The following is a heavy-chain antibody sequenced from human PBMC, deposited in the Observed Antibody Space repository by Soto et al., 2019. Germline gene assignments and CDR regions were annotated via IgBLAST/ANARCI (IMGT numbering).Heavy chain of an antibody. Sequence: SETLSLTCTVSVGSISGFFWTWVRQPPGMPLEGLGHVAASGSTAYSPSLRSRLSLSLDVSKNRFSLELTSVTAADTATYFCARGGSTHYYYGLDVWGQGTTVTVSS. CDR3: ARGGSTHYYYGLDV. CDR1: VGSISGFF. J-gene: IGHJ6*02. V-gene: IGHV4-4*07. CDR2: VAASGST.